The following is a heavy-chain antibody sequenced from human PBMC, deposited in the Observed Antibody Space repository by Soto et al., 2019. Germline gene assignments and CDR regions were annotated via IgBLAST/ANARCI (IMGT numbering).Heavy chain of an antibody. D-gene: IGHD4-17*01. CDR2: ISYDGSNK. CDR1: GFTFSSYG. Sequence: QVQLVESGGGVVQPGRSLRLSCAASGFTFSSYGMHWVRQAPGKGLEWVAVISYDGSNKYYADSVKGRFTISRDNSKNTLYLQMNSLRAEDTAVYYCAKATVTLDYWCQGTLVTVSS. V-gene: IGHV3-30*18. J-gene: IGHJ4*02. CDR3: AKATVTLDY.